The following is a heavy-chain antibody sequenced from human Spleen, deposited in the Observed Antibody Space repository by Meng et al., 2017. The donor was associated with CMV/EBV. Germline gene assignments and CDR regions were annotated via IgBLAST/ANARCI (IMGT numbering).Heavy chain of an antibody. Sequence: SSGRYCWSWSRHPPGKVLQWIGYIYYSGSTNYNPSLKSRVTISVDTSKNLFSLKLSSATAADTAVYYCASAVTTWFGTTYWYFDLWGRGTLVTVSS. V-gene: IGHV4-61*01. CDR2: IYYSGST. D-gene: IGHD1-14*01. CDR3: ASAVTTWFGTTYWYFDL. CDR1: SSGRYC. J-gene: IGHJ2*01.